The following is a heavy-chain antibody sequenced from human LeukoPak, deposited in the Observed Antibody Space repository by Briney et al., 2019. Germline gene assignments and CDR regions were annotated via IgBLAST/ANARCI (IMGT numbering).Heavy chain of an antibody. CDR2: IYYSGST. CDR3: ASGQVYDSSGYYPHWYFDL. CDR1: GGSISSYY. D-gene: IGHD3-22*01. J-gene: IGHJ2*01. V-gene: IGHV4-59*08. Sequence: KPSETLSLTFTVSGGSISSYYWSWIRQPPGKGLEWIGYIYYSGSTNYNPSLKSRVTISVDTSKNQFSLKLSSVTAADTAVYYCASGQVYDSSGYYPHWYFDLWGRGTLVTVSS.